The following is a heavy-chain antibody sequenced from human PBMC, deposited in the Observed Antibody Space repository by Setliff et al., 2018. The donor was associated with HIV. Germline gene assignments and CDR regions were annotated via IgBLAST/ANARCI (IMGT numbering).Heavy chain of an antibody. D-gene: IGHD5-18*01. Sequence: SETLSLTCAVYGGSFSGYSWNWIRQPPGKGLEWIGEISHSGSTNYNPSLKSRVTISVDTSKNQFSLKLSSVAAADTAVYYCARHGYSSDLRISYCDSWGQGSLVTVAS. J-gene: IGHJ4*02. CDR2: ISHSGST. V-gene: IGHV4-34*01. CDR1: GGSFSGYS. CDR3: ARHGYSSDLRISYCDS.